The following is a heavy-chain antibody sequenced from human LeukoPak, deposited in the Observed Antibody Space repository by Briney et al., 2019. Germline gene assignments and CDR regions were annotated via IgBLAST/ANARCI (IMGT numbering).Heavy chain of an antibody. CDR3: ARGPQVGAFDL. CDR2: IIPIFTTA. Sequence: ASVKVSCKAAGGTISNYVISWVGQAPGQGLEWMGGIIPIFTTANYAQRFQGRVTITADESTSTAYMELSSLRSEDTAVYYCARGPQVGAFDLWGQGTMVTVSS. CDR1: GGTISNYV. D-gene: IGHD1-26*01. J-gene: IGHJ3*01. V-gene: IGHV1-69*13.